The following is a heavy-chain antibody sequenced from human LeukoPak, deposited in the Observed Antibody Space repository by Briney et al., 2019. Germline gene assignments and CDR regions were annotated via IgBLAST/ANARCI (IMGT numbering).Heavy chain of an antibody. V-gene: IGHV3-30-3*01. CDR1: GFTFSSYA. CDR2: ISYDGSNK. CDR3: ARAPYYYNRSGPQSRYFDL. D-gene: IGHD3-22*01. J-gene: IGHJ2*01. Sequence: GGSLRLSCAASGFTFSSYAMHWVRQAPGKGLEWVAVISYDGSNKYYADSVKGRFTISRDNSKNTLYLQMNSLRAEDTAVYYCARAPYYYNRSGPQSRYFDLWGRGTLATVSS.